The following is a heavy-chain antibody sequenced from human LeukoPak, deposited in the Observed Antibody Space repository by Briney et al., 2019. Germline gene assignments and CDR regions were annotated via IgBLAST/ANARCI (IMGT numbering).Heavy chain of an antibody. J-gene: IGHJ4*02. Sequence: QPGGSLRLSCAASGFTFSSYAMSWVRQAPGKGLKWVSAISGSGGSTYYADSVKGRFTISRDNSKNTLYLQMNSLRAEDTAVYYCAGSYIRRGYYFDYWGQGTLVTVSS. CDR3: AGSYIRRGYYFDY. V-gene: IGHV3-23*01. CDR1: GFTFSSYA. D-gene: IGHD2-2*02. CDR2: ISGSGGST.